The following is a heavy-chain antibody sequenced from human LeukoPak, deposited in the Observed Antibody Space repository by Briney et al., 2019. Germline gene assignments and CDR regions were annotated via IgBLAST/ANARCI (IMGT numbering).Heavy chain of an antibody. Sequence: GGSLRLSCAASGFSFNTYAMSWVRQAPGKGLEWVSAISNTGGSTYYADSVKGRFTISRDNSKNTLYLQMYSLRAEDTAVYYCANEIRPNDYWGQGTLVTVSS. V-gene: IGHV3-23*01. CDR3: ANEIRPNDY. J-gene: IGHJ4*02. CDR1: GFSFNTYA. D-gene: IGHD4-17*01. CDR2: ISNTGGST.